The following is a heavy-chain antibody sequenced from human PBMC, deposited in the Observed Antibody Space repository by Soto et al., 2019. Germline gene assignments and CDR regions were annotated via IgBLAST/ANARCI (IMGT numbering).Heavy chain of an antibody. Sequence: SETLSLTCTVSGDSISSNNNYWSWIRQPPGEGLEWIGFISYSGTTSYSPSLKSRVAISLDTSKNQFSLSPSSVTAADTAVYYCARGRGYSYGLDPWGQGTLVTVSS. CDR2: ISYSGTT. CDR3: ARGRGYSYGLDP. CDR1: GDSISSNNNY. D-gene: IGHD5-18*01. J-gene: IGHJ5*02. V-gene: IGHV4-30-4*01.